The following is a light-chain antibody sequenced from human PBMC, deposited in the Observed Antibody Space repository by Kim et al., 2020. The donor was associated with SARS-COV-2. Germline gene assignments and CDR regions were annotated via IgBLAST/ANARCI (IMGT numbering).Light chain of an antibody. Sequence: SVTISCTGTRRDVGGYNYVSWYQQHPGKAPKLMIYAVGERPSGVPDRFSGSKSGNTASLTISGLQTEDEADYYCCSYAGSTTSVVFGGATMLTVL. V-gene: IGLV2-11*01. CDR2: AVG. CDR3: CSYAGSTTSVV. CDR1: RRDVGGYNY. J-gene: IGLJ3*02.